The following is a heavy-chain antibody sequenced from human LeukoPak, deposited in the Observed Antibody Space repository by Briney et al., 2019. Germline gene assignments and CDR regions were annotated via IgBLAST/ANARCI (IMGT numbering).Heavy chain of an antibody. CDR3: ARSGYSNFDY. Sequence: PPQTLSLTCTVSGGSLSSGSDYWSWIRQSAGKGLEWIGRIYASGSTNYNPSLKSRVTISVDTSKNQFSLKLSSVTAADTAVYYCARSGYSNFDYWGQGTLVTVSS. J-gene: IGHJ4*02. CDR1: GGSLSSGSDY. D-gene: IGHD3-3*01. CDR2: IYASGST. V-gene: IGHV4-61*02.